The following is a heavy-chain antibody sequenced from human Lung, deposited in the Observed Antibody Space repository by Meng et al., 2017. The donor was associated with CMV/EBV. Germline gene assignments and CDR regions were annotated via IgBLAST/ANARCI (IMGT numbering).Heavy chain of an antibody. V-gene: IGHV3-23*03. CDR1: GCTFSNYA. CDR2: MYSGGSST. J-gene: IGHJ4*02. CDR3: AKCYCVFCGSGCWDY. Sequence: SXKISXAASGCTFSNYAMTWVRQAPGKGLEWVSLMYSGGSSTYYADSVKGRFTVCRDDSKNTLYLQMNSLRVEDTGVYYWAKCYCVFCGSGCWDYWGQGTLVTVSS. D-gene: IGHD2-21*02.